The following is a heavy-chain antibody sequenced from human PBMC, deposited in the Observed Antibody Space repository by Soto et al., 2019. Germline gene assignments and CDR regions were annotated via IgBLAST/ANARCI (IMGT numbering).Heavy chain of an antibody. Sequence: QVQLQESGPGLVKPSQTLSLICTVYGGSISSGGYYWSWIRQHPGKGLEWIGYIYYSGSTYYNPSLKSRVTISVDTSKNQFSLKLTSVTAADTAVYYCARDWGRDGCFDYWGQGTLVTVSS. CDR3: ARDWGRDGCFDY. CDR1: GGSISSGGYY. V-gene: IGHV4-31*03. J-gene: IGHJ4*02. CDR2: IYYSGST. D-gene: IGHD3-16*01.